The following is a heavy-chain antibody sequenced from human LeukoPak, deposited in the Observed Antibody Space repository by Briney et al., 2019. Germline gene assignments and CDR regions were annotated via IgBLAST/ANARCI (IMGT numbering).Heavy chain of an antibody. CDR1: GYTFTGYY. CDR3: ARGLGQPVRTPYYYYYYMDV. J-gene: IGHJ6*03. CDR2: INPNSGGT. V-gene: IGHV1-2*06. Sequence: ASVKVSCKASGYTFTGYYMHWVRQAPGQGLEWMGRINPNSGGTNYAQKFQGRVTMTRDTSISTAYMELSRLRSDDTAVYYCARGLGQPVRTPYYYYYYMDVWGKGTTVTVSS. D-gene: IGHD6-13*01.